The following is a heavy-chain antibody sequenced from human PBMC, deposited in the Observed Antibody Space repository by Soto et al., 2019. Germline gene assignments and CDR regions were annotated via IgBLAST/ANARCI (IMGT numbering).Heavy chain of an antibody. CDR2: IIPIFGTA. V-gene: IGHV1-69*06. CDR1: GGTFSSYA. CDR3: ASHTYYYDSSGYQGSMDV. J-gene: IGHJ6*02. D-gene: IGHD3-22*01. Sequence: QVQLVQSGAEVKKPGSSVKVSCKASGGTFSSYAISWVRQAPGQGLEWMGGIIPIFGTANYAQKFQGRVTITADKSTSTAYMELSRLRSEDTAVYYCASHTYYYDSSGYQGSMDVWGQGTTVTVSS.